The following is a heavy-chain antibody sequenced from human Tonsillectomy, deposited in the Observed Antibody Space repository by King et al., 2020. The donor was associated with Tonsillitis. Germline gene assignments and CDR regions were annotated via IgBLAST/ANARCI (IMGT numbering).Heavy chain of an antibody. J-gene: IGHJ3*02. V-gene: IGHV4-59*08. D-gene: IGHD3-22*01. Sequence: VQLQESGPGLVKPSETLSLTCTVSGGSISSYYWSWIRQPPGKGLEWIGYIYYSGSTNYNPSLKSRVTISVDTSKNQFSLKLSSVTAADTAVYYCARLGTYYYDSSGSAFDIWGQGTMVTVSS. CDR2: IYYSGST. CDR3: ARLGTYYYDSSGSAFDI. CDR1: GGSISSYY.